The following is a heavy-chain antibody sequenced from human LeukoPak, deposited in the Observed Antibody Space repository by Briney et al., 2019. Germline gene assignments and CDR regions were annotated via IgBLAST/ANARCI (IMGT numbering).Heavy chain of an antibody. D-gene: IGHD2-2*01. Sequence: GGSLRLSCAASGFTFNDYYMNWIRQAPGKGLEWVSYISSRSDMIYYADSVKGRFTISRDNAKNSLYLQMNSLRVEDTAVYYCANHFACGSTSCPPFDNWGQGTLVTVSS. CDR3: ANHFACGSTSCPPFDN. CDR2: ISSRSDMI. V-gene: IGHV3-11*04. CDR1: GFTFNDYY. J-gene: IGHJ4*02.